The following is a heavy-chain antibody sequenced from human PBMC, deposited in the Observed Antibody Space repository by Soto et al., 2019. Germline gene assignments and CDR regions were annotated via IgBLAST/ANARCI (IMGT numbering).Heavy chain of an antibody. V-gene: IGHV3-23*01. CDR3: ARGGGMDV. CDR2: FSGTGGNT. CDR1: GFTLTSYG. J-gene: IGHJ6*02. Sequence: EVQLLESGGGLLQPGGSLRLACEASGFTLTSYGMSWVRQAPGKGLEWVSSFSGTGGNTYYADSVKGRFTISRDNFKNTLYLQMNSLRPDDTAVYYCARGGGMDVWGQGTTVTVSS.